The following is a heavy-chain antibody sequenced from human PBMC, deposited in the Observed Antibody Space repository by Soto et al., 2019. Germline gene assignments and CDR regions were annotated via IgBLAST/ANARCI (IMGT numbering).Heavy chain of an antibody. V-gene: IGHV5-51*01. CDR2: IYSGDSDT. D-gene: IGHD4-4*01. Sequence: GESLNISCKGSGYSFTSYCIRGVRQMTGKGLEGMGIIYSGDSDTIYSASFEGQDTISTHKSIHTAYPQWSSLKASDTAMYYCSRLTYISPDYSNFWLGMDVWGQGTTVTVSS. J-gene: IGHJ6*02. CDR1: GYSFTSYC. CDR3: SRLTYISPDYSNFWLGMDV.